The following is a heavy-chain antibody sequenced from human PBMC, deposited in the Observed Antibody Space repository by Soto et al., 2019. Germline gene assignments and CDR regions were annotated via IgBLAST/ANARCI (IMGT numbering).Heavy chain of an antibody. D-gene: IGHD3-16*01. J-gene: IGHJ5*01. CDR2: ISSSGSTI. CDR1: GFSFSDYY. CDR3: ARVLATGYDYGRGSSDLDP. Sequence: GGSLRLFCAASGFSFSDYYMSWNRQAPGKGLEWVSYISSSGSTIYYADSVKGRFTISSDNAKNSLYLQMNSLRAEDTAVYYCARVLATGYDYGRGSSDLDPWGQGTLVTVS. V-gene: IGHV3-11*01.